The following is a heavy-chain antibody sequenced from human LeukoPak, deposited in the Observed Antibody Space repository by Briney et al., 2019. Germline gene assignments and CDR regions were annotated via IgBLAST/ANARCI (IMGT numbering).Heavy chain of an antibody. CDR1: GFIVRGNY. D-gene: IGHD3-3*01. J-gene: IGHJ4*02. V-gene: IGHV3-66*04. Sequence: PGGSLRLSCAASGFIVRGNYMSWVRQAPGKGLEWVSVIYSGGSTYYADSVKGRFTISRDNSQNTLCLQMNSLRAEDTAVYYCARHHPDVLRILEWLLVFDYWGQGTLVTVSS. CDR2: IYSGGST. CDR3: ARHHPDVLRILEWLLVFDY.